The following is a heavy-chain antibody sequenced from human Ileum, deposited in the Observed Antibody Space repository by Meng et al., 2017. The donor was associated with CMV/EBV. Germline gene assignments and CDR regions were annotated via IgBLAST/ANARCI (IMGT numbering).Heavy chain of an antibody. CDR2: ISRDGSDS. V-gene: IGHV3-74*01. CDR1: GFGFSGYW. Sequence: GESLKISCAASGFGFSGYWMHWVRQVPGKGLVWVSHISRDGSDSAYADSVKGRFTISRDNAKNTLSLQMNSLRAEDTAIYYCARGRGSGNSDYWGQGTLVTVSS. J-gene: IGHJ4*02. D-gene: IGHD3-10*01. CDR3: ARGRGSGNSDY.